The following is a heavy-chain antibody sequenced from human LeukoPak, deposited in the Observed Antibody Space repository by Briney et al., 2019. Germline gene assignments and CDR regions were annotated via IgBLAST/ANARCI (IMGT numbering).Heavy chain of an antibody. CDR1: GFTFDDYG. D-gene: IGHD4-17*01. Sequence: GGSLRLSCAASGFTFDDYGMSWVRQAPGKGLEWVSGINWNGGSTGYADSVKGRFTISRDNAKNSLYLQMNSLRSDDTAVYYCARDRGDDYGDFSLGYWGQGTLVTVSS. CDR3: ARDRGDDYGDFSLGY. V-gene: IGHV3-20*04. J-gene: IGHJ4*02. CDR2: INWNGGST.